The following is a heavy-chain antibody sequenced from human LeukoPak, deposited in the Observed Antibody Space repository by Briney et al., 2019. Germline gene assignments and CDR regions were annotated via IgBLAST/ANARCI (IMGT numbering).Heavy chain of an antibody. CDR2: ISTYNDDT. D-gene: IGHD3-10*01. CDR1: GYSFTNYG. V-gene: IGHV1-18*01. J-gene: IGHJ6*03. Sequence: GASVKVSCKASGYSFTNYGISWVRQAPGQGLEWMGWISTYNDDTKYAQDLQDRVTMTTDTSTSTAYMELRSLRPDDTAVYYCARIMGGSGSNYDILSPYFYYYYYMDVWGKGTTVTISS. CDR3: ARIMGGSGSNYDILSPYFYYYYYMDV.